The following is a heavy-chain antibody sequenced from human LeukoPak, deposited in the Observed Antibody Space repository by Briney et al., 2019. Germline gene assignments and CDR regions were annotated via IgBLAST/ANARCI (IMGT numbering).Heavy chain of an antibody. CDR1: GFTFSSYA. Sequence: GGSLRLSCAASGFTFSSYAMHWVRQAPGKGLEWVAVISYDGSNKYYADSVKGRFTISRDNSKNTLYLQMNSLRAEDTAVYYCAKGGYDILTWDYWGQGTLVTVSS. V-gene: IGHV3-30-3*01. CDR2: ISYDGSNK. D-gene: IGHD3-9*01. J-gene: IGHJ4*02. CDR3: AKGGYDILTWDY.